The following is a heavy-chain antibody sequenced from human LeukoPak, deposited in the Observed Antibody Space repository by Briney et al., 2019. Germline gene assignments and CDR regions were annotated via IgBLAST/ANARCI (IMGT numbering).Heavy chain of an antibody. V-gene: IGHV3-30*18. CDR3: AKDLSSSWSLDY. D-gene: IGHD6-13*01. CDR2: ISYDGSNK. Sequence: PGRSLRLSRAASGFTFSSYVMHWVRQAPGKGLEWVAVISYDGSNKYYADSVKGRFTISRDNSKNTLYLQMNSLRAEDTAVYYCAKDLSSSWSLDYWGQGTLVTVSS. J-gene: IGHJ4*02. CDR1: GFTFSSYV.